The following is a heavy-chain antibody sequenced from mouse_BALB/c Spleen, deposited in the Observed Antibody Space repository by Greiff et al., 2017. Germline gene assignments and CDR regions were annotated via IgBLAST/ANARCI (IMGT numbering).Heavy chain of an antibody. V-gene: IGHV3-8*02. CDR3: ARWKEDYGYSHWYFDV. CDR1: GDSITSGY. CDR2: ISYSGST. Sequence: EVKLLESGPSLVKPSQTLSLTCSVTGDSITSGYWNWIRKFPGNKLEYMGYISYSGSTYYNPSLKSRISITRDTSKNQYYLQLNSVTTEDTATYYCARWKEDYGYSHWYFDVWGAGTTVTVSS. D-gene: IGHD1-2*01. J-gene: IGHJ1*01.